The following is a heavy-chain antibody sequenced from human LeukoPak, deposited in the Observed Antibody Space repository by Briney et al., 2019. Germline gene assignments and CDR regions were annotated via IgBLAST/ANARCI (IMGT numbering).Heavy chain of an antibody. Sequence: GRSLRLSCAASGFTFSDYGMHWVRQAPGKGLEWVAVISYDGSNKYYADSVKGRFTISRDNSKNTLYLQMNSLRAEDTAVYYCARDGVYSYGSNWFDPWGQGTLVTVSS. V-gene: IGHV3-30*03. CDR1: GFTFSDYG. CDR3: ARDGVYSYGSNWFDP. D-gene: IGHD5-18*01. J-gene: IGHJ5*02. CDR2: ISYDGSNK.